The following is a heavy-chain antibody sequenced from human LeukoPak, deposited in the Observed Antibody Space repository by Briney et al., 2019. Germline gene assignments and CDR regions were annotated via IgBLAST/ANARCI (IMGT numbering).Heavy chain of an antibody. Sequence: ASVKVSCKTSGHTFTVSYINWVRQAPGQGLEWMGWINPNSGGSNYAQKFQGRVTLTRDTSLGTAYMEVSRLTSDDTAVYYCATGGVRPNWGQGTLVTVSS. D-gene: IGHD3-16*01. CDR1: GHTFTVSY. CDR2: INPNSGGS. V-gene: IGHV1-2*02. J-gene: IGHJ4*02. CDR3: ATGGVRPN.